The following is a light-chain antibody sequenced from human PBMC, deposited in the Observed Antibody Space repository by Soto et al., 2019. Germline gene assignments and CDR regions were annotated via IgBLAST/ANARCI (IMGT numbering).Light chain of an antibody. CDR1: KLGDKY. CDR2: QDS. V-gene: IGLV3-1*01. J-gene: IGLJ1*01. CDR3: QAWDSSNYV. Sequence: SYELTQPPSVSVSPGQTASMTCSGDKLGDKYACWYQQKPGQSPVLVIYQDSKRPSGIPERFSGSNSGNTATLTISGTQAMDEADYYCQAWDSSNYVFGTGTKLTVL.